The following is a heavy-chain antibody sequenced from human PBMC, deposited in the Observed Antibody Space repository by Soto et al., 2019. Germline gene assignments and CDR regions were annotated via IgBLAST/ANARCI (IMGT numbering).Heavy chain of an antibody. Sequence: QVQLQESGPGLVKPSETLSLTCTVSGGSISSYYWSWIRQPPGKGLEWIGYIFYSGSTNYNPSLKSRVTISVDTSKNQFSLKLNSVTAADTAVYYCARFYGLDAFDFWDHGTMVTVSS. CDR2: IFYSGST. D-gene: IGHD3-16*01. J-gene: IGHJ3*01. V-gene: IGHV4-59*08. CDR3: ARFYGLDAFDF. CDR1: GGSISSYY.